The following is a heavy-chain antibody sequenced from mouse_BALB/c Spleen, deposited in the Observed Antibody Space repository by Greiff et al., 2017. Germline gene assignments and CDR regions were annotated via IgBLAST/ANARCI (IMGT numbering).Heavy chain of an antibody. Sequence: QVQLKQSGPQLVRPGVSVKISCKGSGYTFTDYAMHWVKQSHAKSLEWIGVISTYYGDASYNQKFKGKATMTVDKSSSTAYMELARLTSEDSAIYYCARDGNYYFDYWGQGTTLTVSA. CDR1: GYTFTDYA. CDR2: ISTYYGDA. D-gene: IGHD2-1*01. J-gene: IGHJ2*01. CDR3: ARDGNYYFDY. V-gene: IGHV1-67*01.